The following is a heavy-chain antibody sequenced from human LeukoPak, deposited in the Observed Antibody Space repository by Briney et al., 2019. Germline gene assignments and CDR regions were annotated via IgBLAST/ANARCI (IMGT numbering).Heavy chain of an antibody. CDR1: GDSVSSNSVA. J-gene: IGHJ4*02. CDR3: ARNTVSPIDY. Sequence: SPTLSLTCAISGDSVSSNSVAWNWLRQSPSRGLEWLGRTYYRSKWKNDYAVSVKSRIIINPDTSKNQFSLQLKSVTPEDSAINYFARNTVSPIDYSGQGTLVTVSS. D-gene: IGHD2-8*02. V-gene: IGHV6-1*01. CDR2: TYYRSKWKN.